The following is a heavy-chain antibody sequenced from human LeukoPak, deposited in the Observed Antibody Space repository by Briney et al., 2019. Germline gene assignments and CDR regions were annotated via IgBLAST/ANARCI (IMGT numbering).Heavy chain of an antibody. CDR1: GYTFTSYA. CDR2: ITPSGGT. D-gene: IGHD5-24*01. J-gene: IGHJ4*02. CDR3: ARDRYGDGFAHFEY. Sequence: GASVKVSCKASGYTFTSYAMHWVRQAPGQGLEWMGWITPSGGTNYPQKFQGRVAITRDTSITTAYMDLSRLTSDDTAVYYCARDRYGDGFAHFEYWGQGALVTVSS. V-gene: IGHV1-2*02.